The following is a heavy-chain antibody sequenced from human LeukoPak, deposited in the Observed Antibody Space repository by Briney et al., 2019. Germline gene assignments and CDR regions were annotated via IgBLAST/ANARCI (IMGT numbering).Heavy chain of an antibody. CDR3: ARRGRAPDYYDSSGYYLRGGLDY. CDR1: GYTFTGYD. V-gene: IGHV1-2*02. J-gene: IGHJ4*02. D-gene: IGHD3-22*01. CDR2: INPNSGGN. Sequence: ASVKVSCKASGYTFTGYDMHWGRQAPGQGLEWMGGINPNSGGNNYAQKFQGRVTMTRDTSISTDYMELSRLRSDDTAVYYCARRGRAPDYYDSSGYYLRGGLDYWGQGTLVTVSS.